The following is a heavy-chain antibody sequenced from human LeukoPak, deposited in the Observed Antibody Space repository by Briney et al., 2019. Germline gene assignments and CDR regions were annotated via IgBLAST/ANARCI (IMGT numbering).Heavy chain of an antibody. CDR3: AREASSGLGAFDI. Sequence: GGSLRLSCAASGXXFXXXGXXXXXXAXGXGLXXVAVISYDGSNKYYADSVKGRFAISRDKSKNTLHLQMNSLRAEDAAVYFCAREASSGLGAFDIWGQGTMVTVSS. D-gene: IGHD3-22*01. J-gene: IGHJ3*02. CDR2: ISYDGSNK. V-gene: IGHV3-30*03. CDR1: GXXFXXXG.